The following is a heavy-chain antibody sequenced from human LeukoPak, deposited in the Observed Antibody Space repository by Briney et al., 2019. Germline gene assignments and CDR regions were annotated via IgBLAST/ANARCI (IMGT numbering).Heavy chain of an antibody. Sequence: ASVKVSCKASGYTFTGYYMHWVRQAPGQGLEWMGWINPNSGGTNYAQKFQGRVTMTRDTSISTAYMELSSLRSEDTAVYYCARGGTRGMTTVTPLAYWGQGTLVTVSS. CDR2: INPNSGGT. CDR3: ARGGTRGMTTVTPLAY. J-gene: IGHJ4*02. CDR1: GYTFTGYY. D-gene: IGHD4-17*01. V-gene: IGHV1-2*02.